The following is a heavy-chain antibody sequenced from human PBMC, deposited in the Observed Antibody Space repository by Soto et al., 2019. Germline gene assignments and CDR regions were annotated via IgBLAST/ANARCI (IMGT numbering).Heavy chain of an antibody. Sequence: QFQLVQSGGEVKNNGASVKLSCKASVYTFTSHGIARVRQAPGEGLEWMGWISAYNGNTKYAQKFQGRVTMTTDTSTSTAYMELRSLRSDDTAVYYCARDGDGYSYAFDFWGQGSLVTVSS. J-gene: IGHJ4*02. CDR3: ARDGDGYSYAFDF. CDR2: ISAYNGNT. D-gene: IGHD3-16*01. V-gene: IGHV1-18*04. CDR1: VYTFTSHG.